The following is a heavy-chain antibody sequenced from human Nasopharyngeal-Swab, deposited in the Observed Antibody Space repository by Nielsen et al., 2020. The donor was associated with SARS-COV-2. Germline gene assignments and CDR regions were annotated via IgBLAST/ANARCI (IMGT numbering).Heavy chain of an antibody. CDR1: GFTFSSYG. J-gene: IGHJ6*02. D-gene: IGHD3-3*01. CDR3: ARDWGGDFWSGYYKGMDV. V-gene: IGHV3-33*01. CDR2: IWYDGSNK. Sequence: GESLKISCAASGFTFSSYGMHWVRQAPGKGLEWVAVIWYDGSNKYYADSVKGRFTISRDNSKNTLYLQMNSLRAEDTAVYYCARDWGGDFWSGYYKGMDVWGQGTTVTVSS.